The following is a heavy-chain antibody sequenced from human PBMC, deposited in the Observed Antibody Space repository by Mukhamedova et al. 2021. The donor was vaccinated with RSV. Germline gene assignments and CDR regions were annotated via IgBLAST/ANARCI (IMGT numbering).Heavy chain of an antibody. CDR3: AKGDQPARTPNWFDP. V-gene: IGHV3-9*01. Sequence: VSGISWNSGSIGYADSVKGRFTISRDNAKNSLYLQMNSLRAEDTALYYCAKGDQPARTPNWFDPWGQGTLVTVSS. CDR2: ISWNSGSI. J-gene: IGHJ5*02. D-gene: IGHD2-2*01.